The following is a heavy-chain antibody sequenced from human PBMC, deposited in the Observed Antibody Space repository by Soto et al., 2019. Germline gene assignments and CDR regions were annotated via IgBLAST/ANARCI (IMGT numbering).Heavy chain of an antibody. Sequence: EVHLVESGGGLVQPGRSLRLSCTASGFTFDDYAMHWVRQAPGKGLEWVSIINYNSSSIGYAGTVKGRFTISRDNAKSALYLQVNSLTPEDTALYYCVKGRGSSWDQPCDYWGQVILVTVSS. CDR1: GFTFDDYA. CDR2: INYNSSSI. J-gene: IGHJ4*02. V-gene: IGHV3-9*01. CDR3: VKGRGSSWDQPCDY. D-gene: IGHD2-2*01.